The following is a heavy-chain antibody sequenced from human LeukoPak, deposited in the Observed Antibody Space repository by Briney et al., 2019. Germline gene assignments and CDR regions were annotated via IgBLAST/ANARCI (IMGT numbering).Heavy chain of an antibody. Sequence: PGGSLRLSCAASGFTFSSSAMRWVRQAPGKGLEWVSAITGGCSTYYADSVKGRFTISRDNSKNTLYLQMNSLRADDTAVYYCAKDARPSYWGQGTLVTVSS. J-gene: IGHJ4*02. CDR1: GFTFSSSA. V-gene: IGHV3-23*01. CDR3: AKDARPSY. CDR2: ITGGCST.